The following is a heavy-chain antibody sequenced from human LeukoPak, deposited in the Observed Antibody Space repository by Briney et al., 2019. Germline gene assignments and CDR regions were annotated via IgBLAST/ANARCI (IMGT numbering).Heavy chain of an antibody. D-gene: IGHD6-6*01. J-gene: IGHJ4*02. CDR3: ARDGRFDYSSSSYLYY. CDR2: ISSSGGII. Sequence: PGGSLRLSCAASGFTFSSYEMNWVRQAPGKGLEWVAYISSSGGIIYYADSVKGRFTISRDNAKNSLYLQMNSLRAEDTAVYYCARDGRFDYSSSSYLYYCGQGTLVTVSS. CDR1: GFTFSSYE. V-gene: IGHV3-48*03.